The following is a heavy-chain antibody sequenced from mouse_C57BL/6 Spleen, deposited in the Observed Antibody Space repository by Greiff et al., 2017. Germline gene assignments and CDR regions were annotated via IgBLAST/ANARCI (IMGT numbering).Heavy chain of an antibody. J-gene: IGHJ2*01. CDR2: IDPETGGT. CDR1: GYTFTDYE. V-gene: IGHV1-15*01. Sequence: QVQLQESGAELVRPGASVTLSCKASGYTFTDYEMHWVKQTPVHGLEWIGAIDPETGGTAYNEKFKGKAILTADKSSSTAYMELRSLTSEDSAVYYCTRSHYDEYYFDYWGQGTTLTVSS. CDR3: TRSHYDEYYFDY. D-gene: IGHD2-4*01.